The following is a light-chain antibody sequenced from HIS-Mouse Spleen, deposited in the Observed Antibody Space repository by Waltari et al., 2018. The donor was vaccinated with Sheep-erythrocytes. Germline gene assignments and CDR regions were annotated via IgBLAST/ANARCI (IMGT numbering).Light chain of an antibody. V-gene: IGLV2-11*01. J-gene: IGLJ3*02. Sequence: QSALTQPRSVSGSPGQSVIISCTGTSSDVGGYNYVSWYQHHPGKAPKLMLYDVSKPPSEVPDRCSGSKSGNTASLTISGLQAEDEADYYCCSYAGSYTFWVFGGGTRLTVL. CDR3: CSYAGSYTFWV. CDR2: DVS. CDR1: SSDVGGYNY.